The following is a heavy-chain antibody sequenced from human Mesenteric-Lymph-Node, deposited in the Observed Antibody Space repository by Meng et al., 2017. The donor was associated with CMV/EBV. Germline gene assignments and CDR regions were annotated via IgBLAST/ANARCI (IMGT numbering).Heavy chain of an antibody. CDR1: GFTFSSYA. V-gene: IGHV3-23*01. J-gene: IGHJ4*02. CDR2: ISGSGGST. CDR3: ASGGYSYGPDY. Sequence: GESLKISCAASGFTFSSYAMSWVRQAPGKGLEWVSAISGSGGSTYYADSVKGRFTISRDNAKNSLYLQMNSLRAEDTAVYYCASGGYSYGPDYWGQGTLVTVSS. D-gene: IGHD5-18*01.